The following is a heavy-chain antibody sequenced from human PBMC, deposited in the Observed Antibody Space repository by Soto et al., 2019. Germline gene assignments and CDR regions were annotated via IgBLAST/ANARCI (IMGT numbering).Heavy chain of an antibody. CDR1: GYGFKCCS. J-gene: IGHJ4*01. Sequence: SAEARCKDCGYGFKCCSMRWLHHSPEQGLKWMGWINSNSGGTNYAQKCQGRVTMTRDTSISTAYMELSRLRSDDTAVYYCMRGVYGDDGYGEEHPTYDCWGQRTLVIGSS. CDR3: MRGVYGDDGYGEEHPTYDC. V-gene: IGHV1-2*02. CDR2: INSNSGGT. D-gene: IGHD2-21*02.